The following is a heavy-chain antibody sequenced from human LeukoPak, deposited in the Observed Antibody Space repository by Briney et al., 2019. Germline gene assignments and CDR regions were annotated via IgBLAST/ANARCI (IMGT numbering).Heavy chain of an antibody. V-gene: IGHV3-23*01. J-gene: IGHJ4*02. CDR3: AKDDGDYYDSSGSLGYFDY. Sequence: GRSLRLSCAASGFTFSSYAMSWVRQAPGKGLEWVSAISGSGGSTYYADSVKGRFTISRDNSKNTLYLQMNSLRAEDTAVYYCAKDDGDYYDSSGSLGYFDYWGQGTLVTVSS. CDR1: GFTFSSYA. CDR2: ISGSGGST. D-gene: IGHD3-22*01.